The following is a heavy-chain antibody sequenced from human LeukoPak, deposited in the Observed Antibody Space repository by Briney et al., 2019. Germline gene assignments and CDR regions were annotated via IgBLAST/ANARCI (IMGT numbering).Heavy chain of an antibody. CDR1: GGSFSGYY. Sequence: SETLSLTCAVYGGSFSGYYWSWIRQPPGKGLEWIGEINHSGSTNYNPSLKSRVTISVDTSKNQFSLKLSSVTAADTAVYYCARGRYDFWSGYPDPTTKFDYWGQGPLVTVSS. D-gene: IGHD3-3*01. V-gene: IGHV4-34*01. CDR2: INHSGST. J-gene: IGHJ4*02. CDR3: ARGRYDFWSGYPDPTTKFDY.